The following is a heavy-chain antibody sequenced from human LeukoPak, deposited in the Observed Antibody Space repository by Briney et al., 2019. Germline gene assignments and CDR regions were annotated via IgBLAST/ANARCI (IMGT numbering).Heavy chain of an antibody. CDR1: GGSISSSSYY. V-gene: IGHV4-39*01. CDR2: IYYSGST. J-gene: IGHJ3*02. CDR3: ARQSSLAFDI. Sequence: SQTLSLTCTVSGGSISSSSYYWGWIRQPPGKGLEWIGSIYYSGSTYYNPSLKSRVTISVDTSKNQFSLKLSSVAAADTAVYYCARQSSLAFDIWGQGTMVTVSS.